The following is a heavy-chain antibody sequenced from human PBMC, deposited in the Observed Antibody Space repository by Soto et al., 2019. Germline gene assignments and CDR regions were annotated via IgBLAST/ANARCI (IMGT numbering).Heavy chain of an antibody. CDR3: ARDLGSYYYDSSGYSDY. CDR1: GYTFTSYG. V-gene: IGHV1-18*01. J-gene: IGHJ4*02. D-gene: IGHD3-22*01. Sequence: QVQLVQSGAEVKKPGASVKVSCKASGYTFTSYGISWVRQAPGQGLEWMGWISAYNGNTNYAQKLQGRVTMTTDTSTSTAYMELRSLSSDDTAVYYCARDLGSYYYDSSGYSDYWGQGTLVTVSS. CDR2: ISAYNGNT.